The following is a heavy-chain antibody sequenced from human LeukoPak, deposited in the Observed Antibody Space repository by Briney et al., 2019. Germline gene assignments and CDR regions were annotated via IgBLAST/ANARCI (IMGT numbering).Heavy chain of an antibody. D-gene: IGHD3-16*02. CDR1: GGTFSSYA. CDR2: IIPIFGTA. CDR3: ARSLTRSYVWGSYRYPYFDY. J-gene: IGHJ4*02. Sequence: SVKVSCKASGGTFSSYAISWVRQAPGQGLEWMGGIIPIFGTANYAQKFQGRVTITADESTSTAYMELSSLRSEDTAVYYCARSLTRSYVWGSYRYPYFDYWGQGTLVTVSS. V-gene: IGHV1-69*13.